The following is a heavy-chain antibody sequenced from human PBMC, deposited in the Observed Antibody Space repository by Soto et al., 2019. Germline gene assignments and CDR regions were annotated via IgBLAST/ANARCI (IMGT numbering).Heavy chain of an antibody. Sequence: GASVKVSCKASGYTFTGYYMHWVRQAPGQGLEWMRWINPNSGGTNYAQKFQGWVTMTRDTSISTAYMELSRLRSDDTAVYYCARTHSPYSSSWYHFDYWGQGTLVTVSS. V-gene: IGHV1-2*04. CDR1: GYTFTGYY. J-gene: IGHJ4*02. CDR3: ARTHSPYSSSWYHFDY. CDR2: INPNSGGT. D-gene: IGHD6-13*01.